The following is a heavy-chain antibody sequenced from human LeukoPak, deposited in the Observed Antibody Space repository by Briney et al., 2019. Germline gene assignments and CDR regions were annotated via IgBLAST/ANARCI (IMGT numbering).Heavy chain of an antibody. CDR1: GGTFSSYA. Sequence: SVKVSCKASGGTFSSYAISWVRQAPGQGLEWMGRIIPILGIANYAQKFQGKVTITADKSTSTAYMELSSLRSEDTAVYYCASWGSGGQEDYWGQGTLVTVSS. J-gene: IGHJ4*02. V-gene: IGHV1-69*04. CDR3: ASWGSGGQEDY. CDR2: IIPILGIA. D-gene: IGHD3-16*01.